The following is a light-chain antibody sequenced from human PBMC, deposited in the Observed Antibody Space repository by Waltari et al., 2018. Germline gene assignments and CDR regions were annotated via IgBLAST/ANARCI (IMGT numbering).Light chain of an antibody. Sequence: EIVMTQSPATLSVSQRESAAISCSASQSVSSINLYWYQQKPGQAPSLLIYAASKRATGIQGRFSGSGSGTEFTLTISSLQPEDFAVYYCQQYTNWPFTFGGGTKVEIK. V-gene: IGKV3-15*01. CDR3: QQYTNWPFT. CDR1: QSVSSIN. J-gene: IGKJ4*02. CDR2: AAS.